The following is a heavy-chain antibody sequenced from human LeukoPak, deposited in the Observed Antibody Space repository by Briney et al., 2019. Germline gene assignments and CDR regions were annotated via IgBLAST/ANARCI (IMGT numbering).Heavy chain of an antibody. J-gene: IGHJ4*02. Sequence: GGSLRLSCAASGFTFSSYAMGWVRQAPGKGLEWVSAISGSGGSTYYADSVKGRFTISRDNSKNTLYLQMNSLRAEDTAVYYCAKALRLLEWLSPPGDYWGQGTLVTVSS. D-gene: IGHD3-3*01. V-gene: IGHV3-23*01. CDR3: AKALRLLEWLSPPGDY. CDR2: ISGSGGST. CDR1: GFTFSSYA.